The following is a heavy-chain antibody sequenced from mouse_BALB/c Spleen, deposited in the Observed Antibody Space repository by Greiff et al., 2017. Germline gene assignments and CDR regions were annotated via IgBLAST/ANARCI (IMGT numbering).Heavy chain of an antibody. CDR3: ARFGSSGCFDY. CDR2: ISSGGGST. Sequence: EVMLVESGGGLVKPGGSLKLSCAASGFAFSSYDMSWVRQTPEKRLEWVAYISSGGGSTYYPDTVKGRFTISRDNAKNTLYLQMSSLKSEDTAMYYCARFGSSGCFDYWGQGTTLTVSS. CDR1: GFAFSSYD. V-gene: IGHV5-12-1*01. D-gene: IGHD3-1*01. J-gene: IGHJ2*01.